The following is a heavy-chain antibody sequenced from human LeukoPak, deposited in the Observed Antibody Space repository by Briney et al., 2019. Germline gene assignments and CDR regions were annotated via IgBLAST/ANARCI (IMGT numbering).Heavy chain of an antibody. Sequence: PSETLSLTCAVSGGPFSGHYWSWIRQPPGKGLEWIGEINQSGSAKYNPSLKSRVSISVHLSKNEFSLELNSVTAADTAVYYCARGQPRNFDSSGYYSGGFYDYDFWGQGTQVTVSS. J-gene: IGHJ4*02. CDR1: GGPFSGHY. CDR2: INQSGSA. V-gene: IGHV4-34*01. D-gene: IGHD3-22*01. CDR3: ARGQPRNFDSSGYYSGGFYDYDF.